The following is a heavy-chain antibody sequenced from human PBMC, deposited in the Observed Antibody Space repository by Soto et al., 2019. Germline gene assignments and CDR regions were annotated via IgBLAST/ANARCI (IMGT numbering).Heavy chain of an antibody. CDR1: GYTFTSYD. CDR3: ARVSSYYDILTGYSRDY. CDR2: MNPNSGNT. V-gene: IGHV1-8*01. Sequence: QVQLVQSGAEVKKPGASVKVSCKASGYTFTSYDINWVRQATGQGLEWMGWMNPNSGNTGYAQKFPGRVTMTRNTSISTAYMELSSLRSEDTAVYYCARVSSYYDILTGYSRDYWGQGTLVTVSS. J-gene: IGHJ4*02. D-gene: IGHD3-9*01.